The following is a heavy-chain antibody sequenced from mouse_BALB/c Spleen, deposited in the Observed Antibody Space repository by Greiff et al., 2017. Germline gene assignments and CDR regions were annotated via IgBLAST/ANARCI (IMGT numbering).Heavy chain of an antibody. J-gene: IGHJ4*01. CDR2: INPSSGYT. V-gene: IGHV1-4*02. CDR3: ASEGRAMDY. CDR1: GYTFTSYT. Sequence: VQLQQSAAELARPGASVKMSCKASGYTFTSYTMHWVKQRPGQGLEWIGYINPSSGYTEYNQKFKDKTTLTADKSSSTAYMQLSSLTSEDSAVYYCASEGRAMDYWGQGTSVTVSS.